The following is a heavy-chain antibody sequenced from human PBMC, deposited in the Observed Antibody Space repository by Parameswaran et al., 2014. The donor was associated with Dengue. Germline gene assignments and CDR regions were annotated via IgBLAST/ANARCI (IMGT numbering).Heavy chain of an antibody. CDR2: ISAYNGNT. CDR3: AREGGDVRRYYDFWSVHSYYYGMDV. D-gene: IGHD3-3*01. V-gene: IGHV1-18*01. Sequence: SWVRQAPGQGLEWMGWISAYNGNTNYAQKLQGRVTMTTDTSTSTAYMELRSLRSDDTAVYYCAREGGDVRRYYDFWSVHSYYYGMDVWGQGTTVTVSS. J-gene: IGHJ6*02.